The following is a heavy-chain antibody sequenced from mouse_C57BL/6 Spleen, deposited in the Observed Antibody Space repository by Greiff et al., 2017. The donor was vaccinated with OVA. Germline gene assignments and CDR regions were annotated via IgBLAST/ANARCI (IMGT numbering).Heavy chain of an antibody. CDR2: IDPSDSET. J-gene: IGHJ3*01. CDR3: AREGGYGSPFAY. CDR1: GYTFTSYW. V-gene: IGHV1-52*01. D-gene: IGHD1-1*01. Sequence: QVQLKQPGAELVRPGSSVKLSCKASGYTFTSYWMHWVKQRPIQGLEWIGNIDPSDSETHYNQKFKDKATLTVDKSSSTAYMQLSSLTSEDSAVYYCAREGGYGSPFAYWGQGTLVTVSA.